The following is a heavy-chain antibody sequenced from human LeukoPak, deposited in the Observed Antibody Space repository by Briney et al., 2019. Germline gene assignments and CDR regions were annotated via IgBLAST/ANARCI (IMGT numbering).Heavy chain of an antibody. J-gene: IGHJ3*02. V-gene: IGHV3-21*01. D-gene: IGHD6-19*01. CDR1: GFTFSSYA. CDR2: ISSSSSYI. Sequence: PGGSLRLSCAASGFTFSSYAMSWVRQALGKGLEWVSSISSSSSYIYYADSVKGRFTISRDNAKNSLYLQMNSLRAEDTAVYYCAKSQGSGRDAFDIWGQGTMVTVSS. CDR3: AKSQGSGRDAFDI.